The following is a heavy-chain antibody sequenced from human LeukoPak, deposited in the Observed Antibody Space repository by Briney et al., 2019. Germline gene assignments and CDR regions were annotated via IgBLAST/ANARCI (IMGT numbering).Heavy chain of an antibody. Sequence: PSETLSLTCAVSGYSISSGYYWGWIRQPPGKGLEWIGSIYHSGSTYYNPSLKSRVTISVDTSKNQFSLKLSSVTAADTAVYYCARRGRYFGWSMGPEDYWGQGTLVTVSS. CDR1: GYSISSGYY. D-gene: IGHD3-9*01. CDR2: IYHSGST. J-gene: IGHJ4*02. V-gene: IGHV4-38-2*01. CDR3: ARRGRYFGWSMGPEDY.